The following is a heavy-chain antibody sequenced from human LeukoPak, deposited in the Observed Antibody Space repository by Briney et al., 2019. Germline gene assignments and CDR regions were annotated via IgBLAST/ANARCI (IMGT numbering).Heavy chain of an antibody. CDR2: MSSSGDSI. J-gene: IGHJ2*01. V-gene: IGHV3-21*01. CDR1: GFTFSTYT. CDR3: ASSGYDLDWYFDL. Sequence: GGSLRLSCAASGFTFSTYTINWVHQAPGKGLQWVSSMSSSGDSIHLADSVKGRFSISRDSANNSLYLQMNSLGAEDTAVYYCASSGYDLDWYFDLWGRGTLVTVSS. D-gene: IGHD5-12*01.